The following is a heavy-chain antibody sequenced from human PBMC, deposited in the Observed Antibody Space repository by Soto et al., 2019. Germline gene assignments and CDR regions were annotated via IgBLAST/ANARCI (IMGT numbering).Heavy chain of an antibody. J-gene: IGHJ4*02. CDR2: INPNSGGT. CDR3: ARDHISEYDDSSGYHGAVDY. CDR1: GYTFTGYY. Sequence: ASVKVSCKASGYTFTGYYMHWVRQAPGQGLEWMGWINPNSGGTNYAQKFQGRVTMTRDTSISTAYMELSRLRSDDTAVYYCARDHISEYDDSSGYHGAVDYWGQGTLVTGSS. V-gene: IGHV1-2*02. D-gene: IGHD3-22*01.